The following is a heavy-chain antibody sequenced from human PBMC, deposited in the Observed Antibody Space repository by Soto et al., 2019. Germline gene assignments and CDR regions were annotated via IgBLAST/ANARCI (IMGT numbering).Heavy chain of an antibody. Sequence: QVQLVQSGAEVKKPGASVKVSCKASGYTFTSYAKHWVRQAPGQRLEWMGWINAGNGNTKYSQKFQRRVTITSDTSASTDYMELSSLRSEDTAVYYCARPARYYDILTGYPYYFDYWCQGTLVTVSS. CDR2: INAGNGNT. V-gene: IGHV1-3*01. CDR1: GYTFTSYA. J-gene: IGHJ4*02. CDR3: ARPARYYDILTGYPYYFDY. D-gene: IGHD3-9*01.